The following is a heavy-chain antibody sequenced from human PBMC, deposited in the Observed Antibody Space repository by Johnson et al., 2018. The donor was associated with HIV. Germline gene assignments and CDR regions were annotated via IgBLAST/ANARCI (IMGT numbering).Heavy chain of an antibody. J-gene: IGHJ3*01. CDR3: ARGRIATGGMRGGAFDV. Sequence: QVQLVESGGGVVQPGKSLRLSCAASGFTFSSYGMHWVRQAPGKGLEWVAVIWYDGSNKSYEDSVQGRFTISRDNSTLYLQMNSLRVEDTAVYYGARGRIATGGMRGGAFDVWGQGTMVTVSP. CDR2: IWYDGSNK. D-gene: IGHD6-13*01. CDR1: GFTFSSYG. V-gene: IGHV3-33*01.